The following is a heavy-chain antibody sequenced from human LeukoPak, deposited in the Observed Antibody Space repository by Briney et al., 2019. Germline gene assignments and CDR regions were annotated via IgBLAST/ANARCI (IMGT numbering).Heavy chain of an antibody. Sequence: KSSETLSLTCTVSGGSISSYYWSWIRQPPGKGLEWIGYIYYSGSTNYNPSLKSRVTISVDTSKNQFSLKLSSVTAADTAVYYCARSYSNKDFDYWGQGTLVTVSS. J-gene: IGHJ4*02. D-gene: IGHD6-13*01. CDR2: IYYSGST. CDR1: GGSISSYY. CDR3: ARSYSNKDFDY. V-gene: IGHV4-59*08.